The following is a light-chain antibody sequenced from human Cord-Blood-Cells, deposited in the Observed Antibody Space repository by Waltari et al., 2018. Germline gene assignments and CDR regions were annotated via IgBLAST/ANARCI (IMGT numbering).Light chain of an antibody. CDR2: AAS. Sequence: AIRMTQSPSSFSASTGDRGTITCRASQGISSYLAWYQQKPGKDPKLLIYAASTLQSGVPSRFSGSGSGTDFTLTISCLQSEDFATYYCQQYYSYPRTFGQGTKVEIK. CDR3: QQYYSYPRT. J-gene: IGKJ1*01. CDR1: QGISSY. V-gene: IGKV1-8*01.